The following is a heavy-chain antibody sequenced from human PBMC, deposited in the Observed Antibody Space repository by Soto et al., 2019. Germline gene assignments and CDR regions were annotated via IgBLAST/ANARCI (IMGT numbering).Heavy chain of an antibody. Sequence: QVQLQESGPGLVKPSEPLSLTCTVSGGSISSYYWNWIRQPPGKGLEWIGYTYYSGNTNYNPSLKTQVTISVDTSQNQFSLKLSSVTAADTAVYCCARDQVGLYAGFDYWGRGTLVTVSS. CDR3: ARDQVGLYAGFDY. CDR1: GGSISSYY. D-gene: IGHD2-8*01. CDR2: TYYSGNT. V-gene: IGHV4-59*01. J-gene: IGHJ4*02.